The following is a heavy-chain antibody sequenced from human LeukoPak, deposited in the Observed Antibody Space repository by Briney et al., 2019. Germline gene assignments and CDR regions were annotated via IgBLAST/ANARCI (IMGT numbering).Heavy chain of an antibody. V-gene: IGHV3-21*01. J-gene: IGHJ4*02. CDR3: NPYYYDSSGYYYDY. CDR2: ISSSSSYI. D-gene: IGHD3-22*01. Sequence: PGGSLRLSCAASGFTFSCYSMNWVRQAPGKGLEWVSSISSSSSYIYYADSVKGRFTISRDNAKNSLYLQMNSLRAEDTAVYYCNPYYYDSSGYYYDYWGQGTLVTVSS. CDR1: GFTFSCYS.